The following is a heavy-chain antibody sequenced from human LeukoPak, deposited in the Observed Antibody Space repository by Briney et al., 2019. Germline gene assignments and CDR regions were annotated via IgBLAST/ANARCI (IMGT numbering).Heavy chain of an antibody. J-gene: IGHJ3*01. D-gene: IGHD3-22*01. Sequence: PSETLSLTCAVSGSSISGHYWSWIRQPPGKRLEWIGYVSYTGRTKYNPSLQSRVTISIDTSKSQFSLKLTSVTSADTAVYSCARLLDNDISGDPDTFDVWGKGTTVIVSS. CDR1: GSSISGHY. CDR2: VSYTGRT. CDR3: ARLLDNDISGDPDTFDV. V-gene: IGHV4-59*11.